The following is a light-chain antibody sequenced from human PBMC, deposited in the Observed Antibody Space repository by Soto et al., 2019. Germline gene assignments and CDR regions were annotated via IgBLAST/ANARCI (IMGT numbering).Light chain of an antibody. J-gene: IGLJ2*01. Sequence: QPVLTQSPSASASLGASVKLTCTLSSGHSSYAIAWHQQQPEKGPRYLMKLNSDGSHFKGDGIPDRFSCSSSGAERYLTISSLQSEDEADYYCQTWGTGIRVVFGGGTKLT. CDR2: LNSDGSH. CDR1: SGHSSYA. V-gene: IGLV4-69*01. CDR3: QTWGTGIRVV.